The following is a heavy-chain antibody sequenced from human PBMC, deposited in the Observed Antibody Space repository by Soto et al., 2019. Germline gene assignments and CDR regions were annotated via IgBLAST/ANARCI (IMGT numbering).Heavy chain of an antibody. CDR3: TTELNDMQAFDI. D-gene: IGHD1-1*01. J-gene: IGHJ3*02. Sequence: QVQLVESGGGVVQPGRSLRLSCVASGFTFSTCGMHWVRQAPGKGLEWVAMTWNDGSHKYYADPVKDRFTISRDNFKNTLYLQINSLRDEDSAVYYCTTELNDMQAFDIWGQGTMVTVSS. CDR2: TWNDGSHK. V-gene: IGHV3-33*01. CDR1: GFTFSTCG.